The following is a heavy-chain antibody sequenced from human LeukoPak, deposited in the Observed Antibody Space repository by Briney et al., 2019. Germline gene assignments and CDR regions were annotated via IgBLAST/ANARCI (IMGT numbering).Heavy chain of an antibody. Sequence: GGSLRLSCAASGFIFTKYWMHWVRQAPGKGLVWVSRINSDGSSTSYADSVKGRFTISRDNAKNTLYLQMNSLRAEDTAVYYCAREYYDFWSGYPYYFDYWGQGTLVTVSS. CDR2: INSDGSST. CDR3: AREYYDFWSGYPYYFDY. D-gene: IGHD3-3*01. CDR1: GFIFTKYW. V-gene: IGHV3-74*01. J-gene: IGHJ4*02.